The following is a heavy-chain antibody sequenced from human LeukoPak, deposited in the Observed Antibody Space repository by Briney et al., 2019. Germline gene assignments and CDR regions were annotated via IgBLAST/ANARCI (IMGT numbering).Heavy chain of an antibody. CDR2: ISGSGGST. CDR3: ARGGSFLSAFDI. CDR1: GFTSSSYA. Sequence: PGGSLRLSCAASGFTSSSYAMSWVRQAPGKGLEWVSAISGSGGSTYYADSVKGRFTISRDNSKNALYLQMNSLRAEDTAVCDCARGGSFLSAFDIWGQGTMVTVSS. J-gene: IGHJ3*02. V-gene: IGHV3-23*01. D-gene: IGHD3-16*01.